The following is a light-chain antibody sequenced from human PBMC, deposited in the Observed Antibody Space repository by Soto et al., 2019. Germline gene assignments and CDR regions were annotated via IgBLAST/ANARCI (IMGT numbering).Light chain of an antibody. Sequence: VLTQRPASLSLSPGERATLSCMASDGVVRSLAWFQQRPVQAPRLLIYVASNTPTAIPARLTGSGSVTDFTLTISRLEPEDFVVYYCLQRSVWRTFGRGAQV. CDR3: LQRSVWRT. CDR2: VAS. V-gene: IGKV3-11*01. J-gene: IGKJ1*01. CDR1: DGVVRS.